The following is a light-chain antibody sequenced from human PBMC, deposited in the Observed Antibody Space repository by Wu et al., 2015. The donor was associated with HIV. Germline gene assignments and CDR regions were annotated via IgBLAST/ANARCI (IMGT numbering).Light chain of an antibody. J-gene: IGKJ1*01. Sequence: EIVLTQSPGTLSLSPGERATLSCRASQNVSSSYLAWYQQKPGQAPRFLIYGASSRATGTPDRFSGSGSGTDFTLTISRLEPEDFAVYYCQQYGSSPRTFGQGTKVEIK. CDR3: QQYGSSPRT. V-gene: IGKV3-20*01. CDR2: GAS. CDR1: QNVSSSY.